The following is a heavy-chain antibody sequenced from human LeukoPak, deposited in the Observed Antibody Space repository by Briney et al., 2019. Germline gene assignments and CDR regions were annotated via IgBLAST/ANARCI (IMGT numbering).Heavy chain of an antibody. CDR2: ISGDGGRT. CDR3: ARGGKYYGSGSYDNPNYFDY. V-gene: IGHV3-43*02. CDR1: GFTFHDYA. D-gene: IGHD3-10*01. J-gene: IGHJ4*02. Sequence: GGSLRLSCAASGFTFHDYAMHWVRQAPGKGLEWVSLISGDGGRTYYADSVKGRFTISRDNAKNTLYLQMNSLRAEDTAVYYCARGGKYYGSGSYDNPNYFDYWGQGTLVTVSS.